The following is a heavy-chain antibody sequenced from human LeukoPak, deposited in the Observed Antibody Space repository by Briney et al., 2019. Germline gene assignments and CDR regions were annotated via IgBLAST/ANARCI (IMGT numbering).Heavy chain of an antibody. V-gene: IGHV3-23*01. Sequence: GGSLRLSCAASGFLFSNYAMNWVRQAPGKGLEWVSVISGSGGSTNYADSVKGRFTISRDNSKNTLYLQMDSPRAEDTAVYYCAKLSSSTMCYYPHYWGPGTLVTVSS. J-gene: IGHJ4*02. CDR1: GFLFSNYA. CDR2: ISGSGGST. D-gene: IGHD2-2*01. CDR3: AKLSSSTMCYYPHY.